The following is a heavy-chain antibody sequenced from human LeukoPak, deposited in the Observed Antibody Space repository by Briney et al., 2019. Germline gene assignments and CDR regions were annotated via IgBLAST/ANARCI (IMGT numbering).Heavy chain of an antibody. CDR2: IYYSGTA. D-gene: IGHD5-24*01. J-gene: IGHJ4*02. CDR3: ARDNGREMATV. V-gene: IGHV4-39*07. Sequence: SETLSLTCTVSGGSISLSTYYWVWIRQPPGKGLEWIGSIYYSGTAFYSPSHKSRVSISVDTSRNQFSLKLSSVTAADTAVYYCARDNGREMATVWGQGTLVTVSS. CDR1: GGSISLSTYY.